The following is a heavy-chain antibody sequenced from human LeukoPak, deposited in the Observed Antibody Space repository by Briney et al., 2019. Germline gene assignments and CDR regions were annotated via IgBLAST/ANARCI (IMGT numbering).Heavy chain of an antibody. CDR1: GGSISSSSYY. CDR2: IYYSGST. CDR3: ARESTSDYYYGMDV. J-gene: IGHJ6*02. V-gene: IGHV4-39*02. Sequence: SETLSLTCTVSGGSISSSSYYWGWIRQPPGKGLEWIGIIYYSGSTYYNPSLKSRVTISVDTSKNQFSLKLSSVTAADTAVYYCARESTSDYYYGMDVWGQGTTVTVSS.